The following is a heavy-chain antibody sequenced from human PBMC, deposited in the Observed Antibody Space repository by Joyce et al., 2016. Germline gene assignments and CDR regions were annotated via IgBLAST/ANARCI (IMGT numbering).Heavy chain of an antibody. CDR1: HYPFTSYG. Sequence: QAQLVQSGDEVRKPGASVKVSCKASHYPFTSYGISWVRQAPGQGLEWSGRISTHNGDTKYSQKVQNRVKMTTGTSTETAYMELRSLTSDDTAVYFCARDVNWYNYLDLWGRGALVIVST. CDR3: ARDVNWYNYLDL. D-gene: IGHD1/OR15-1a*01. V-gene: IGHV1-18*01. J-gene: IGHJ2*01. CDR2: ISTHNGDT.